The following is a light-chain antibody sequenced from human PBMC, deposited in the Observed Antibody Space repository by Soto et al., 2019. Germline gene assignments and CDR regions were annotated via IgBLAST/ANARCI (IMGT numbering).Light chain of an antibody. V-gene: IGKV1-6*01. Sequence: AIQMTQSPSLLSASVGDSITITRQASQGIRDDLGWYQQKPGKAPKLLIYAASNLQSRVPSRFSGSGSGTDFTLIISSLQPEDFATYYCLQDYDYPYTFGQGTKLEIK. CDR2: AAS. CDR3: LQDYDYPYT. J-gene: IGKJ2*01. CDR1: QGIRDD.